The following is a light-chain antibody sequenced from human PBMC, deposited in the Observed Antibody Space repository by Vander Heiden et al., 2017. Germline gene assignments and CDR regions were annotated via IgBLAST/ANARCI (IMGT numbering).Light chain of an antibody. J-gene: IGKJ2*01. Sequence: DIQMTQSPSTLSASVGDRITITCRASQSISSWLAWYQQKPGKAPKLLIYKASTLQSGVPSRFSGSGSGTDFTLTISSLQPDDFATYYCQQFNRYSLNLGQGIKLEIK. V-gene: IGKV1-5*03. CDR1: QSISSW. CDR2: KAS. CDR3: QQFNRYSLN.